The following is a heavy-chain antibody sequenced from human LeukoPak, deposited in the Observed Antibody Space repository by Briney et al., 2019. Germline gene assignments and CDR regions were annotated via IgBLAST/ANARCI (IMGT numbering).Heavy chain of an antibody. CDR1: GGSISSYY. D-gene: IGHD1-26*01. Sequence: SETLSLTCTVSGGSISSYYWSWIRQPPGKGLEWIGYIYYSGSTNYNPSLKSRVTISVDTSKNQFSLKLSSVTAADTAVYYCARDLPVGATYWGQGTLVTVSS. CDR3: ARDLPVGATY. V-gene: IGHV4-59*01. J-gene: IGHJ4*02. CDR2: IYYSGST.